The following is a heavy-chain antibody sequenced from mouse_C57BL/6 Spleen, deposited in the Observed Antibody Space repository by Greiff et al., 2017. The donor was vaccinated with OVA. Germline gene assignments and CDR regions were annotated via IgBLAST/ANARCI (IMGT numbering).Heavy chain of an antibody. CDR2: IWTGGGT. V-gene: IGHV2-9-1*01. J-gene: IGHJ2*01. Sequence: QVQLQQSGPGLVAPSQSLSITCTVSGFSLTSYAISWVRQPPGKGLEWLGVIWTGGGTNYNSALKSRLSISKDNSKSQVFLKMNSLQTDDTARYYCARSAYYDYDDGGYFDYWGQGTTLTVSS. CDR1: GFSLTSYA. CDR3: ARSAYYDYDDGGYFDY. D-gene: IGHD2-4*01.